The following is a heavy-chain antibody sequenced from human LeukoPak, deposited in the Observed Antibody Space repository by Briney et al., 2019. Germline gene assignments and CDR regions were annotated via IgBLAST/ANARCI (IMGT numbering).Heavy chain of an antibody. CDR3: ATFAGVVPGGLLL. CDR1: VFTSRAFW. Sequence: GGPLRLSCVASVFTSRAFWMSGLRRPPGKGLEGVANIKKGGSEKECVDSVKGRFSIFRDNAKNSVYLQMNSLRAEDTAVYYCATFAGVVPGGLLLWGKGTTVIVSS. J-gene: IGHJ6*04. V-gene: IGHV3-7*01. D-gene: IGHD2-2*01. CDR2: IKKGGSEK.